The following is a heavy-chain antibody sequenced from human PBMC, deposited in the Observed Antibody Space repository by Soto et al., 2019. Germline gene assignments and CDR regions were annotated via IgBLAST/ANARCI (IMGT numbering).Heavy chain of an antibody. CDR2: ISYDGSYK. V-gene: IGHV3-30*03. CDR3: VRELGLAY. Sequence: LRLSCAASGFTFRSYGMRWARQAPGRGLEWVAVISYDGSYKSYEDSVKGRFTISRDNGQNSLSLQTNSMRVEDTAVYYCVRELGLAYWGQGALVTVSS. J-gene: IGHJ4*02. D-gene: IGHD7-27*01. CDR1: GFTFRSYG.